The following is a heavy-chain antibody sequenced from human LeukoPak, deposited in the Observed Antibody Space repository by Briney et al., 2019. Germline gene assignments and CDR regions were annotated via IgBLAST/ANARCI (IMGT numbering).Heavy chain of an antibody. V-gene: IGHV4-61*02. CDR2: ISSSGST. Sequence: SETLSLTCTVSGDSISSGDYYWSWIRQPAGKGLEWIGRISSSGSTNYNPSLKSRVTISVDKSKNQFSLKLSSVTAADTAVYYCARVVQVATIQSWFDPWGQGTLVTVSS. CDR1: GDSISSGDYY. CDR3: ARVVQVATIQSWFDP. D-gene: IGHD5-24*01. J-gene: IGHJ5*02.